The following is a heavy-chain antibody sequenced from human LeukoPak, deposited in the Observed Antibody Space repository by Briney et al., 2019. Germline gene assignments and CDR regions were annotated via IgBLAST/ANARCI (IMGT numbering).Heavy chain of an antibody. Sequence: GGSLRLSCAASGCIFSSNGMHWVRQAPGKGLEWVAVTSDGGSNKYYADSVKGRFTISRDNSINTLYLQMNSLRAEDTAVYYCARGYNSAFDIWGQGTMVTVSS. CDR3: ARGYNSAFDI. CDR2: TSDGGSNK. CDR1: GCIFSSNG. D-gene: IGHD5-24*01. V-gene: IGHV3-30*03. J-gene: IGHJ3*02.